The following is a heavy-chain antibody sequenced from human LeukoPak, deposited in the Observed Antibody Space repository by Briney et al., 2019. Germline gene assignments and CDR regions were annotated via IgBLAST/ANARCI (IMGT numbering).Heavy chain of an antibody. CDR1: GFTFSSYG. J-gene: IGHJ4*02. V-gene: IGHV3-23*01. Sequence: GGSLRPSCAASGFTFSSYGMSWVRQAPGKGLEWVSRISDDGRSTYYADSVKGRFTISKDNSKNTMYLQMSNLRAEDTAIYYCAKRVPYTSSSVYFDYWGQGTLVTVSS. CDR2: ISDDGRST. CDR3: AKRVPYTSSSVYFDY. D-gene: IGHD6-6*01.